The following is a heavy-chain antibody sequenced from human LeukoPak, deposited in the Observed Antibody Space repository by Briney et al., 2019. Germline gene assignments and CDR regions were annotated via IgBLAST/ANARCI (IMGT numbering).Heavy chain of an antibody. CDR3: ARAGIYYDFWSGYSHHYYYYMDV. D-gene: IGHD3-3*01. J-gene: IGHJ6*03. CDR1: GYTFTSYD. Sequence: EASVKVSCKASGYTFTSYDINWVRQATGQGLEWMGWTNPNSGNTGYAQKFQGRVTITRNTSISTAYMELSSLRSEDTAVYYCARAGIYYDFWSGYSHHYYYYMDVWGKGTTVTVSS. CDR2: TNPNSGNT. V-gene: IGHV1-8*03.